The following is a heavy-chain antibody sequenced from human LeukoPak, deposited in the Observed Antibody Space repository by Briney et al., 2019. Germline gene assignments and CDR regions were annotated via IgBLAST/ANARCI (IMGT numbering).Heavy chain of an antibody. V-gene: IGHV4-39*07. Sequence: SETLSLTCTVSGGSISSSSYSWGWIRQPPGKGLEWIGSIYYSGSTYYNPSLRSRVTISVDTSKNQFSLKLSSVTAADTAVYYCVAGRAARPIHYWGQGTLVTVSS. J-gene: IGHJ4*02. CDR2: IYYSGST. CDR3: VAGRAARPIHY. CDR1: GGSISSSSYS. D-gene: IGHD6-6*01.